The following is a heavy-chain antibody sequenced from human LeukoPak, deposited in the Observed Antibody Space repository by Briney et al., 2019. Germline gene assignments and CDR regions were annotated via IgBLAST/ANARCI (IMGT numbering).Heavy chain of an antibody. CDR3: ATYSSSSY. CDR1: GYTFSIYS. V-gene: IGHV1-46*01. J-gene: IGHJ4*02. Sequence: ASVTVSCKASGYTFSIYSMHWVRQAPGQGLEWMGIISPSGGSTSYAQKFQGRVTMTRDTSTSTVYMELSSLRSEDTAVYYCATYSSSSYWGQGTLVTVSS. D-gene: IGHD6-13*01. CDR2: ISPSGGST.